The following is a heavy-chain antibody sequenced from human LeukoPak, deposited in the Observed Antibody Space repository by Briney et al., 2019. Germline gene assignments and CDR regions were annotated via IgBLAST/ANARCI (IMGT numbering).Heavy chain of an antibody. J-gene: IGHJ6*04. Sequence: PSQTLSLTCTVSGGSISSGDYYWSWIRQPPGKGLEWIGYIYYSGSTYYNPSLKSRVTISVDTSKNQFSLKLSSVTAADTAVYYCARDPLVVVAATRYYYYGMDVWAKGTTVTVSS. CDR1: GGSISSGDYY. CDR2: IYYSGST. D-gene: IGHD2-15*01. V-gene: IGHV4-30-4*01. CDR3: ARDPLVVVAATRYYYYGMDV.